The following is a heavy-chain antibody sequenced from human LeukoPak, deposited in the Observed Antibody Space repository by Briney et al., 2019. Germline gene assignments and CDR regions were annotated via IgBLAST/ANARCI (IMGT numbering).Heavy chain of an antibody. Sequence: GGSLRLSCAASGFSLRSYAMSWVRQAPGKGLEWVSTVTGGGGTTYYADSVKGRFTISRDNSKNTVYLQLSSLRGDDTAVYYCAQGYLSGWYPYWGQGSLVTVSS. V-gene: IGHV3-23*01. CDR2: VTGGGGTT. CDR1: GFSLRSYA. D-gene: IGHD6-19*01. J-gene: IGHJ4*02. CDR3: AQGYLSGWYPY.